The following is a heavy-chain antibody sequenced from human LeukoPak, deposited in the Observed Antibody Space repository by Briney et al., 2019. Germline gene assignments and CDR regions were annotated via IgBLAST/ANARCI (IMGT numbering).Heavy chain of an antibody. CDR2: IRYDGSNK. CDR1: GFTFSTYA. Sequence: GGSLRLSCAASGFTFSTYAIHWVRQAPGKGLEWVAFIRYDGSNKYYADSVKGRFTISRDNSKNTLYLQMNSLRAEDTAIYYCAKDLGGERGPDYWGQGTLVTVSS. J-gene: IGHJ4*02. V-gene: IGHV3-30*02. CDR3: AKDLGGERGPDY. D-gene: IGHD3-16*01.